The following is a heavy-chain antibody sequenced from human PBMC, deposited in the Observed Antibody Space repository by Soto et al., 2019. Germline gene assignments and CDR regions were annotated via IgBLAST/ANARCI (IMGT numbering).Heavy chain of an antibody. J-gene: IGHJ3*02. CDR1: GFTFSSYA. D-gene: IGHD1-26*01. CDR2: ISGSGGST. V-gene: IGHV3-23*01. CDR3: AKDLDPNGNRDAFDI. Sequence: GGSLRLSCAASGFTFSSYAMSWVRQAPGKGLEWVSAISGSGGSTYYADSVKGRFTIPRDNSKNTLYLQMNSLRAEDTAVYYCAKDLDPNGNRDAFDIWGQGTMVTVSS.